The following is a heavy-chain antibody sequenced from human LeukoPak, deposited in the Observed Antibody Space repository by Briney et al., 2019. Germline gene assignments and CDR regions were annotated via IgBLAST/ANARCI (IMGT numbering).Heavy chain of an antibody. V-gene: IGHV1-46*01. CDR3: ARDHSYYDSGGYLGY. D-gene: IGHD3-22*01. J-gene: IGHJ4*02. CDR1: GYTFTSYY. Sequence: ASVKVSCKASGYTFTSYYMHWVRQAPGQGLEWMGIINPSGGSTSYAQKFQGRVTMTRDTSTSTVYMELSSLRSEDTAVYYCARDHSYYDSGGYLGYWGQGTLVTVSS. CDR2: INPSGGST.